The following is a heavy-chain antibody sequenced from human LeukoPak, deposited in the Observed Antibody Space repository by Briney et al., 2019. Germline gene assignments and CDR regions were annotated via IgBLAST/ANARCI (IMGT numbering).Heavy chain of an antibody. CDR3: ASGGMGARKYYSDPFHY. CDR2: LYSAGST. D-gene: IGHD3-16*01. CDR1: GFTVSSNY. V-gene: IGHV3-53*01. Sequence: GGSLRLTCAASGFTVSSNYMRWVRQARGKGLEWVSILYSAGSTYYADSVRGRFTISRDSSKNTVCLQMNSLRVEDTAVYYCASGGMGARKYYSDPFHYWGQGTLVTVSS. J-gene: IGHJ4*02.